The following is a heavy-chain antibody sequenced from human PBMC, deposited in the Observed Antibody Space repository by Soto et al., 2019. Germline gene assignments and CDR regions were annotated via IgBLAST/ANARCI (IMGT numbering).Heavy chain of an antibody. D-gene: IGHD2-21*02. J-gene: IGHJ6*02. Sequence: QVQLVQSGAEVKKPGSSVKVSCKASGGTFSSYAISWVRQAPGQGLEWMGGIIPIFGTANYAQKFQGRVTITADESTSTAYMELSSLRSEDTAVYYCARVVVTAIPVRSGMDVWGQGTTVTVSS. CDR2: IIPIFGTA. CDR1: GGTFSSYA. V-gene: IGHV1-69*12. CDR3: ARVVVTAIPVRSGMDV.